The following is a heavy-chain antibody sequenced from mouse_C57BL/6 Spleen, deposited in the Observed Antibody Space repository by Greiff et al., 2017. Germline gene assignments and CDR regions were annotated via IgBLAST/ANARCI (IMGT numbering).Heavy chain of an antibody. CDR3: AIYYGSEFAY. CDR1: GYTFTSYW. CDR2: INPSSGNT. D-gene: IGHD1-1*01. J-gene: IGHJ3*01. Sequence: QVQLQQSGAELAKPGASVKLSCKASGYTFTSYWMHWVKQRPGQGLEWIGYINPSSGNTKYNQMFKDKATLTADKSSSTAYMQLSILTYEDSAVYYCAIYYGSEFAYWGQGTLVTVSA. V-gene: IGHV1-7*01.